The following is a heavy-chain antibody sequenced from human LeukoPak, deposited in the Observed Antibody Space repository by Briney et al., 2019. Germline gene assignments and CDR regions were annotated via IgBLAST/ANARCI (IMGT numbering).Heavy chain of an antibody. J-gene: IGHJ3*02. CDR2: IYTSWCT. V-gene: IGHV4-4*07. CDR1: GGPISRYY. D-gene: IGHD3-22*01. Sequence: PSVPLTLTCTLSGGPISRYYWSWIRHPAGKGLEWIGRIYTSWCTNYNPSPKSRVTMSVDTSKNQFSLKVSSVTAADTAVYYCTGSSGYWYAFDIWGQGTMVTVSS. CDR3: TGSSGYWYAFDI.